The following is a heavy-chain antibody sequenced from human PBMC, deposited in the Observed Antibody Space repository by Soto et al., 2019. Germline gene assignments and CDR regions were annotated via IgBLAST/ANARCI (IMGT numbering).Heavy chain of an antibody. CDR3: ASMVRGVN. Sequence: PSETLSLTCAVYGGSFSDYYWSWIRQPPGRGLEWIGEINHSGITNYNPSLKSRVTISVDTSKNQFSLKLSSVTAADTAVYYCASMVRGVNWGQGTLVTVSS. V-gene: IGHV4-34*01. CDR1: GGSFSDYY. CDR2: INHSGIT. D-gene: IGHD3-10*01. J-gene: IGHJ4*02.